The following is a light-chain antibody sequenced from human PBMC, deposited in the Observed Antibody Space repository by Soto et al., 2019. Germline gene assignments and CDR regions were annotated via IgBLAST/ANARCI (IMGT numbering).Light chain of an antibody. Sequence: EIVLTHSPGTLSLSPGERATLSCRASQSVSSSRLAWYRQKPGQAPRLLIYGASSRATGIPDRFSGSGSGTDFTLTISRLEPEDFAVYYCQQYGSSPGTFGQGTKVDIK. CDR3: QQYGSSPGT. CDR1: QSVSSSR. J-gene: IGKJ1*01. V-gene: IGKV3-20*01. CDR2: GAS.